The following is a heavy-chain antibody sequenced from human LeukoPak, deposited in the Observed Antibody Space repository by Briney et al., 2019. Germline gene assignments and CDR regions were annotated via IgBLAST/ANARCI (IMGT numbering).Heavy chain of an antibody. CDR1: GGSINSPKS. CDR2: RYHSGGT. D-gene: IGHD3-16*01. V-gene: IGHV4-4*02. J-gene: IGHJ3*02. CDR3: GAYRTLDDAFDI. Sequence: PSETLSLTCAVSGGSINSPKSWSWGRQPPGKGLEWIGDRYHSGGTNYNPSLKSRVTISVDTSKNQFSLELNSVTAADTAVYYCGAYRTLDDAFDIWGQGTLVTVSS.